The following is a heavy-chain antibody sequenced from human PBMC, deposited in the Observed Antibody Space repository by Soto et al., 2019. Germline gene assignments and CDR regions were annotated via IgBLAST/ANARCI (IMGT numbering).Heavy chain of an antibody. J-gene: IGHJ4*02. Sequence: EVQVVESGGGLVQPGGSLRLSCAASGFTFSSYTIHWVRQAPGKGLEWVSFISSSSSTVYYADSVKGRFTISRDNAKNALYLQMKSLRGEDTAVYYCARDGGSYSLDYWGQGTLVTVYS. D-gene: IGHD1-26*01. CDR1: GFTFSSYT. CDR3: ARDGGSYSLDY. CDR2: ISSSSSTV. V-gene: IGHV3-48*01.